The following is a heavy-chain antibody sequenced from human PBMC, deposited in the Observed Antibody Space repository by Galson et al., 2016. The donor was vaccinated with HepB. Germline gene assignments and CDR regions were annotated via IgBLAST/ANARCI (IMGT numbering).Heavy chain of an antibody. J-gene: IGHJ6*02. V-gene: IGHV3-15*01. D-gene: IGHD4-17*01. CDR1: GFTFSNAW. CDR2: IRSKIDGGTT. CDR3: LKGETRPDYGRSAEAHYYYGMDV. Sequence: SLRLSCAASGFTFSNAWMSWVRQAPGKGLGWVGRIRSKIDGGTTDYAAPVKGRFTISRDDSKNMLYLQMNSPKTEDTAIYSCLKGETRPDYGRSAEAHYYYGMDVWGQGTTVTVSS.